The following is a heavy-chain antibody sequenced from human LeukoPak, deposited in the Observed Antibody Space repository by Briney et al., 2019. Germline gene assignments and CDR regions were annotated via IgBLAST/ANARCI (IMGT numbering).Heavy chain of an antibody. Sequence: SETLSLTCTISGGSISSSSFYWGWIRQPPGKGLEWIGSIYYGGSIYYNPSLKSRVTMSVDTSKNQFSLKLSSVTAADTAVYYCAKLIAAASIGWGQGTLVTVSS. CDR2: IYYGGSI. J-gene: IGHJ4*02. V-gene: IGHV4-39*07. D-gene: IGHD6-13*01. CDR3: AKLIAAASIG. CDR1: GGSISSSSFY.